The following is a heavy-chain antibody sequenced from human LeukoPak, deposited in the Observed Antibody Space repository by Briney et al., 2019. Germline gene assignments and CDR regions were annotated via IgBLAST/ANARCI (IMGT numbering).Heavy chain of an antibody. J-gene: IGHJ6*02. CDR2: IDAGNGDT. CDR3: ARGNHYYYGMDV. CDR1: GYTFSDYA. V-gene: IGHV1-3*01. Sequence: ASVKVSCKASGYTFSDYAMHWVRQAPGQRFEWMGWIDAGNGDTRYSQKFQGRVTITRDTSASTAYIELRSLRSEDTAMYYCARGNHYYYGMDVWGQGTTVTVSS.